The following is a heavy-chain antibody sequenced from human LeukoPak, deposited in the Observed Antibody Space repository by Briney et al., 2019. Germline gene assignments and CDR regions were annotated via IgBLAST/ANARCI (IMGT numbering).Heavy chain of an antibody. V-gene: IGHV3-7*01. CDR3: ARLVGFPYFYGMDV. CDR2: IKQDGSEK. Sequence: PGGSLRLSCAASGFTFSSYWMSWVRQAPGKGLEWVANIKQDGSEKYYVDSVKGRFTISRDNAKNSLYLQMNSLRAEDTAVYYCARLVGFPYFYGMDVWGQGTTVTVSS. D-gene: IGHD2-2*03. J-gene: IGHJ6*02. CDR1: GFTFSSYW.